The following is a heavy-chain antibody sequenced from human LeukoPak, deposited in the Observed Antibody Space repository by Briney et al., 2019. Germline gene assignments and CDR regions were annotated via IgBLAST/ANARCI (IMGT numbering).Heavy chain of an antibody. CDR2: INPSGGST. J-gene: IGHJ4*02. CDR3: ARSGATDTEGVDY. Sequence: AASVKVSCKASGYTFTSYYMHWVRQAPGQGLEWMGIINPSGGSTSYAQKFQGRVTMTRDTSISTAYMELSRLRSDDTAVYYCARSGATDTEGVDYWGQGTLVTVSS. CDR1: GYTFTSYY. V-gene: IGHV1-46*01. D-gene: IGHD1-26*01.